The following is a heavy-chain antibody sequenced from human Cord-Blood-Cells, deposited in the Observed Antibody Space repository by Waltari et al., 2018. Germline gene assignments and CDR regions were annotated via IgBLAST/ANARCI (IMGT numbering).Heavy chain of an antibody. V-gene: IGHV3-48*02. J-gene: IGHJ4*02. Sequence: EVQLVESGGGLVQPGGSLRLSCAASGFTFSSYGLNWVRQSPGKGPEWVSYISSSSSTIYYADSVKGRFTISRDKAKNSLYLQMNSLRDEDTAVYYCARDRVGYCSSTSCYEGDSYFDYWGQGTLVTVSS. CDR3: ARDRVGYCSSTSCYEGDSYFDY. CDR1: GFTFSSYG. CDR2: ISSSSSTI. D-gene: IGHD2-2*01.